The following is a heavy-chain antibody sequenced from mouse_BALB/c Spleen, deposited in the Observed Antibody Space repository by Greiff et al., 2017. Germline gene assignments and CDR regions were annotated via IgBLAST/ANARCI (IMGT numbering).Heavy chain of an antibody. CDR2: ISSGGSYT. Sequence: DVHLVESGGGLVKPGGSLKLSCAASGFTFSSYAMSWVRQTPEMRLEWVATISSGGSYTYYPDSVKGRFTISRDNAKNTLYLQMSSLRSEDTAMYYCARQGGSSLYYFDYWGQGTTLTVSS. CDR3: ARQGGSSLYYFDY. J-gene: IGHJ2*01. CDR1: GFTFSSYA. D-gene: IGHD1-1*01. V-gene: IGHV5-9-3*01.